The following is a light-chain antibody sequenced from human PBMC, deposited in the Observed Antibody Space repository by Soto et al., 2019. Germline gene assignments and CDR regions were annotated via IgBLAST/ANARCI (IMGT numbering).Light chain of an antibody. CDR1: QSVSSY. J-gene: IGKJ4*01. Sequence: EIVLTQSPATLSLSPGERATLSCRASQSVSSYLAWYQQKPGKAPRLLIYDASSRATGIPARFSGSGSGTDFTLTISSLEPEDFAVYYCQQRSNCPLTFGGGTKVEIK. V-gene: IGKV3-11*01. CDR3: QQRSNCPLT. CDR2: DAS.